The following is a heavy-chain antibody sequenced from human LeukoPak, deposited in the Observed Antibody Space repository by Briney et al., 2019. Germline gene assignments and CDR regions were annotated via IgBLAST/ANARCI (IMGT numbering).Heavy chain of an antibody. J-gene: IGHJ4*02. Sequence: GGSLRLSCAASGFTFSSYRMNCVRQAPGKGLEWVSYISSSSSTLYYADSVKCRFTISRDNAKNSLYLQMDSLRDENTAVYYFARANIVLMVYAVDYWGQGTLVTVSS. V-gene: IGHV3-48*02. CDR2: ISSSSSTL. CDR3: ARANIVLMVYAVDY. D-gene: IGHD2-8*01. CDR1: GFTFSSYR.